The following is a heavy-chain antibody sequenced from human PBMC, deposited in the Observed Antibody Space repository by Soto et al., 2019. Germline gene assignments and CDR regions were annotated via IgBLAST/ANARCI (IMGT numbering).Heavy chain of an antibody. CDR2: IYNDGTT. V-gene: IGHV3-53*01. Sequence: GGSLRLSCTAYGLGVRNNYMSWVRQAPGMGLEWVSVIYNDGTTYYADSVKGRFTLSRDTSKNTLSLQMDSLRAEDTAVYYCVRPLPSGRNYGMDVWGQGTTVTVSS. CDR1: GLGVRNNY. J-gene: IGHJ6*02. CDR3: VRPLPSGRNYGMDV. D-gene: IGHD3-10*01.